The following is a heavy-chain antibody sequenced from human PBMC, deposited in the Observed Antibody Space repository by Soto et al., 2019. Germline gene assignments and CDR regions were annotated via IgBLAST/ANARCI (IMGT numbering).Heavy chain of an antibody. CDR2: ISAYNGNT. J-gene: IGHJ4*02. Sequence: QVQLVQSGVEEKKPGASVKVSCKASGDTFTSYGISWVRQAPGQGLEWMGWISAYNGNTNYAQKLQGRVTMTTDTSTSTAYMELRSLRSDDTAVYYCARTFGYSGYDSRFDYWGQGTLVTVPS. V-gene: IGHV1-18*01. CDR1: GDTFTSYG. CDR3: ARTFGYSGYDSRFDY. D-gene: IGHD5-12*01.